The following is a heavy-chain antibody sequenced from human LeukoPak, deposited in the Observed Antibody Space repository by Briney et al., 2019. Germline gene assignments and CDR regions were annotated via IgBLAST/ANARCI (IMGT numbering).Heavy chain of an antibody. CDR3: ARGRSGCSPENYFDY. J-gene: IGHJ4*02. Sequence: AETLSHICPVPGGSISRYCWSWIRQPPRNGMAWMGYIYYIGSNNYNPSLKSRVTITVDTSKNQFSLKLSSVTAADTAVYYCARGRSGCSPENYFDYWGQGTLVTVPS. CDR1: GGSISRYC. CDR2: IYYIGSN. D-gene: IGHD6-19*01. V-gene: IGHV4-59*08.